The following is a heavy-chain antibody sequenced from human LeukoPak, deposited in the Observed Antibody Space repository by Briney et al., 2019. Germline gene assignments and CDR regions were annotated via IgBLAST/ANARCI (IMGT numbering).Heavy chain of an antibody. CDR1: GYTFTSYA. Sequence: EASVKVSCKASGYTFTSYAMNWVRQAPGQGLEWMGIINPSGGGTSYAQKFQGRVTMTGDTSTSTVYMELSSLRSEDTAVYYCARRSSGSYSLDYYYYMDVWGKGTTVTVSS. J-gene: IGHJ6*03. D-gene: IGHD1-26*01. CDR2: INPSGGGT. V-gene: IGHV1-46*01. CDR3: ARRSSGSYSLDYYYYMDV.